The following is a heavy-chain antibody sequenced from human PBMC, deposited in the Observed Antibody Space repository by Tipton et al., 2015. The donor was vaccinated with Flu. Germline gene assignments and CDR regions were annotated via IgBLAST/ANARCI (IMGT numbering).Heavy chain of an antibody. J-gene: IGHJ4*02. CDR3: AKDRGATTFFGYFDY. CDR2: ISWNSGSI. V-gene: IGHV3-9*01. Sequence: SLRLSCAASGFTFDDYAMHRVRQAPGKGLEWVSGISWNSGSIGYADSVKGRFTISRDNAKNSLYLQMNSLRAEDTALYYCAKDRGATTFFGYFDYWGQGTLVTVSS. CDR1: GFTFDDYA. D-gene: IGHD1-26*01.